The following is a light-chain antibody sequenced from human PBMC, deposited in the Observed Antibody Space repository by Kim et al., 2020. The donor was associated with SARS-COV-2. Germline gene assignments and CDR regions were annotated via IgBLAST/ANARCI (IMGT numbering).Light chain of an antibody. Sequence: SPGERATLSCRASQSVSSSYLAWYQQKPGQAPRLLIYGASSRATGIPDRFSGSGSGTDFTLTISRLEPEDFAVYYCQQHGSSPPYTFGQGTKLEI. CDR3: QQHGSSPPYT. V-gene: IGKV3-20*01. CDR1: QSVSSSY. CDR2: GAS. J-gene: IGKJ2*01.